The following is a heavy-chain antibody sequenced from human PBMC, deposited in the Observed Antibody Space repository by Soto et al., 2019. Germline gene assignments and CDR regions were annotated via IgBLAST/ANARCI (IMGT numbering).Heavy chain of an antibody. Sequence: SETLSVTCTVSGGSINNYYWSWIRQPPGRTLEWIGYIYYTGDTNYNPSLKRRVTMSVDTSKNQFSLQLTSMSDADTAVYYCARALKPREPLLNFDYWGQGTLVTVSS. CDR2: IYYTGDT. CDR1: GGSINNYY. V-gene: IGHV4-59*01. CDR3: ARALKPREPLLNFDY. J-gene: IGHJ4*02.